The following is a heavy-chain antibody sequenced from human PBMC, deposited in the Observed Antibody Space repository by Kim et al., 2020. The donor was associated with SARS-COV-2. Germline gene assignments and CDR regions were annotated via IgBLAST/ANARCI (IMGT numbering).Heavy chain of an antibody. D-gene: IGHD3-22*01. CDR1: GFTFSSYS. J-gene: IGHJ6*02. CDR3: ARVPAIVVGHYYYGMDV. Sequence: GGSLRLSCAASGFTFSSYSMNWVRQAPGKGLEWVSSISSSSSYIYYADSVKGRFTISRDNAKNSLYLQMNSLRAEDTAVYYCARVPAIVVGHYYYGMDVWGQGTTVTVSS. CDR2: ISSSSSYI. V-gene: IGHV3-21*01.